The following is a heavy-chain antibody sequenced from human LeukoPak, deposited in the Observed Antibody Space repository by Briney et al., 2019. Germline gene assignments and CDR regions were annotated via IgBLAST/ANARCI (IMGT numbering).Heavy chain of an antibody. CDR3: ARDPRIVVVTPLNYFDY. CDR2: INPSGGST. D-gene: IGHD3-22*01. Sequence: ASVKVSCKASGYTFTSYYMHWVRQAPGQGLEWMGIINPSGGSTSYAQKFQGRVTMTRDTSTSTVYMELSSLRSEDTAVYYCARDPRIVVVTPLNYFDYWGQGTLVTVSS. CDR1: GYTFTSYY. V-gene: IGHV1-46*01. J-gene: IGHJ4*02.